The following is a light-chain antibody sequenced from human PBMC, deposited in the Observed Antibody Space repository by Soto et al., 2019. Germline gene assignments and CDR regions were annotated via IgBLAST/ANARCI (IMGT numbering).Light chain of an antibody. V-gene: IGLV2-11*01. J-gene: IGLJ2*01. CDR1: SSDVGGYNY. Sequence: QSALTQPRSASGSPGQSVTISCTGTSSDVGGYNYVSWYQQHPGKAPKVMIYDVSKRPSGVPDRFSGSKSGNTASLTISGLQAEDEADYYCCSYAGSYTYVLFDGGTKLTVL. CDR3: CSYAGSYTYVL. CDR2: DVS.